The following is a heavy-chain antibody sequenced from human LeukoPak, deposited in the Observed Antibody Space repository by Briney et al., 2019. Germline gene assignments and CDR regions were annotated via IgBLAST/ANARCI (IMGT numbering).Heavy chain of an antibody. Sequence: QPGGSLRLSCAASGFTFSSYAMHWVRQAPGKGLEWVAVISYDGSNKYYADSVKGRFTISRDNAKNALYLQMNSLRAEDTAVYYCAPTRGSSSWPFDYWGQGTLVTVSS. CDR2: ISYDGSNK. CDR3: APTRGSSSWPFDY. V-gene: IGHV3-30-3*01. J-gene: IGHJ4*02. D-gene: IGHD6-13*01. CDR1: GFTFSSYA.